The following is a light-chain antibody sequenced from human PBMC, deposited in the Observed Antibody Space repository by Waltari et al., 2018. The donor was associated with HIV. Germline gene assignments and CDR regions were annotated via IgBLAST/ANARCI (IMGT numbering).Light chain of an antibody. CDR3: QSFDNSLGGSVI. Sequence: QSALTQPPSVSGAPGQRVTISCTAGSSNIGESYDVHWYQQLPGTAPKLLIYANINRPSGFPDRFSGSKSGTSASLAITGLQAEDEADYYCQSFDNSLGGSVIFGGGTKLTVL. J-gene: IGLJ2*01. CDR2: ANI. V-gene: IGLV1-40*01. CDR1: SSNIGESYD.